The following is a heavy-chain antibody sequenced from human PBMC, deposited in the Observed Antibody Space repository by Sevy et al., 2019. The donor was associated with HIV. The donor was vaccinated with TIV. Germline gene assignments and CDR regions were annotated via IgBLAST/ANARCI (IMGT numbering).Heavy chain of an antibody. CDR2: IKSKTDGGTT. CDR1: GFTFSSYE. V-gene: IGHV3-15*01. J-gene: IGHJ6*02. Sequence: GGSLRLSCEASGFTFSSYEMNWVRQAPGKGLEWVGRIKSKTDGGTTDYAAPVKGRFTISRDDSKNTLYLQMNSLKTEDTAVYYCTTHIVVVPAAMWRADYYGMDVWGQGTTVTVSS. D-gene: IGHD2-2*01. CDR3: TTHIVVVPAAMWRADYYGMDV.